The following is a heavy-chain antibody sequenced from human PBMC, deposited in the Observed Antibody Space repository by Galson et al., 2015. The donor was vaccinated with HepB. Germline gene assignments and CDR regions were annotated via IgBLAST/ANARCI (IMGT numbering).Heavy chain of an antibody. CDR3: ANRYQQARLTTVVTPPWYFDL. CDR2: ISYDGSNK. V-gene: IGHV3-30*18. D-gene: IGHD4-23*01. CDR1: GFTFSSYG. J-gene: IGHJ2*01. Sequence: SLRLSCAASGFTFSSYGMHWVRQAPGKGLEWVAVISYDGSNKYYADSVKGRFTISRDNSKNTLYLQMNSLRAEDTAVYYCANRYQQARLTTVVTPPWYFDLWGRGTLVTVSS.